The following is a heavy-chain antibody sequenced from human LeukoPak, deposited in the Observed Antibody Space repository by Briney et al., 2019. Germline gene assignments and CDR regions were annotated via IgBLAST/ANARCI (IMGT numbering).Heavy chain of an antibody. CDR3: ARGDGGNDY. CDR1: VYTLTSYD. D-gene: IGHD1-14*01. CDR2: MNPNSGNT. Sequence: GSSVTVSCKASVYTLTSYDINWVRQATGQGLEWMGWMNPNSGNTGHAQNFQGRVTMTRNTSISTAYMELSSLRSEDTAVYDCARGDGGNDYWGQGTLVTVSS. J-gene: IGHJ4*02. V-gene: IGHV1-8*01.